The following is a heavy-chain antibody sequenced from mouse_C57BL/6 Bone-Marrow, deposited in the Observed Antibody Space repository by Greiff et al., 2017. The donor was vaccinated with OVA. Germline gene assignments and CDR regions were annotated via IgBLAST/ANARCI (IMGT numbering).Heavy chain of an antibody. V-gene: IGHV1-53*01. J-gene: IGHJ2*01. CDR2: INPSNGGT. Sequence: QVQLQQPGTELVQPGASVKLSCKASGYTFTSYWMHWVKQRPGQGLEWIGNINPSNGGTNYNEKFKSQATLTVDKSSSTANMQLCSLTSSDSAVYYCARGRIRSYGGGFDYWGQGTTLTVSS. D-gene: IGHD1-1*02. CDR1: GYTFTSYW. CDR3: ARGRIRSYGGGFDY.